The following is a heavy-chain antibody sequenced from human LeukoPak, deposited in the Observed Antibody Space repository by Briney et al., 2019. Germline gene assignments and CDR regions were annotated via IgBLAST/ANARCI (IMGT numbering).Heavy chain of an antibody. D-gene: IGHD1-14*01. V-gene: IGHV3-33*01. CDR3: ARETVTDPSGMGY. J-gene: IGHJ4*02. Sequence: GGSLRLSCAASGFTFSSYGMHWVRQAPGKGLGWVAVIWYDGSNKYYADSVKGRFTISRDNSKNTLYLQMNSLRAEDTAVYYCARETVTDPSGMGYWGQGTLVTVSS. CDR2: IWYDGSNK. CDR1: GFTFSSYG.